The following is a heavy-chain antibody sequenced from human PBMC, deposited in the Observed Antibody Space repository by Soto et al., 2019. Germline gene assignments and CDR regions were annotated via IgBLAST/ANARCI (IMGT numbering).Heavy chain of an antibody. CDR3: AGVRDR. CDR2: IYHSGST. J-gene: IGHJ5*02. V-gene: IGHV4-30-2*01. Sequence: QLQLQESGSGLVKPSQTLSLTCAVSGGSISSGGYSWSWIRQPPGKGLEWIGYIYHSGSTYYNPSLKSRVITSGDRSTNQSSLMLSSVTAADTAVYSCAGVRDRWGQGTLVTVCS. CDR1: GGSISSGGYS. D-gene: IGHD3-3*01.